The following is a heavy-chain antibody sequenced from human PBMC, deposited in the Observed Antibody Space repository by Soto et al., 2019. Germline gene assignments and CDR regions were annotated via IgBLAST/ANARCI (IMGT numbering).Heavy chain of an antibody. CDR2: ISAYNGNT. V-gene: IGHV1-18*01. J-gene: IGHJ4*02. D-gene: IGHD5-18*01. CDR1: GYTFTSYG. Sequence: ASVKVSCKASGYTFTSYGISWVRQAPGQGLEWMGWISAYNGNTNYAQKLQGRVTMTTDASTSTAYMELRSLRSDDTAVYYCAMRGYSYGYAFFDYWGQGTLVTVSS. CDR3: AMRGYSYGYAFFDY.